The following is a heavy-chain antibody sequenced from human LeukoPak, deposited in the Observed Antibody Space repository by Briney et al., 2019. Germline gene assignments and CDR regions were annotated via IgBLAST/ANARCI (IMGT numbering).Heavy chain of an antibody. CDR3: ARDLGWERSYYYYGMDV. CDR2: ISYDGSNK. J-gene: IGHJ6*02. CDR1: GFTFSSYT. Sequence: GGSLRLSCAASGFTFSSYTMNWVRQAPGKGLEWVAVISYDGSNKYYADSVKGRFTISRDNSKNTLYLQMNSLRAEDTAVYYCARDLGWERSYYYYGMDVWGQGTTVTVSS. V-gene: IGHV3-30-3*01. D-gene: IGHD1-26*01.